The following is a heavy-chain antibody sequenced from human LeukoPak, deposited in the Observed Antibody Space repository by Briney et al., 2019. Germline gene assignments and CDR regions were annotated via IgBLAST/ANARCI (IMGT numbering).Heavy chain of an antibody. CDR1: GGSFSGYY. CDR2: INHSGST. J-gene: IGHJ4*02. Sequence: SETLSLTCAVYGGSFSGYYWSWIRQPPGKGLEWIGEINHSGSTNYNPSLKSRVTISVDTSKNQFSLKLSSVTAADTVVYYCARPHLVGCSGGSCYLALWGQGTLVTVSS. CDR3: ARPHLVGCSGGSCYLAL. V-gene: IGHV4-34*01. D-gene: IGHD2-15*01.